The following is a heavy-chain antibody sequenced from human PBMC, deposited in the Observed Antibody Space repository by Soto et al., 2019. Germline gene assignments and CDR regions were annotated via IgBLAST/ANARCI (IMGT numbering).Heavy chain of an antibody. V-gene: IGHV4-4*02. CDR1: GGSISTNNW. Sequence: QVQLRESGPGLVHASGTLSLTCGVSGGSISTNNWWSWVRQPPGQGLEWIAEVYHSGSTNYNPSLKSRLTISMNKSTHQFSLRLTSVTAADSAVYYCARAKLCNTLSCPHSFDTWGQGTLVTVSS. CDR3: ARAKLCNTLSCPHSFDT. J-gene: IGHJ4*02. D-gene: IGHD2-2*01. CDR2: VYHSGST.